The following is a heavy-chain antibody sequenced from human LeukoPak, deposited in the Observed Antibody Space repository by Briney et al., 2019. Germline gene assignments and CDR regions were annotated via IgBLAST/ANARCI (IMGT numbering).Heavy chain of an antibody. D-gene: IGHD6-19*01. CDR3: ARDPGWYVNHYYMDV. CDR2: ISWDGGST. V-gene: IGHV3-43D*03. CDR1: GFTFDDYA. J-gene: IGHJ6*03. Sequence: GGSLRLSCAASGFTFDDYAMHWVRQAPGKGLEWVSLISWDGGSTYYADSVKGRFTISRDNSKNSLYLQMNSLRAEDTAVYYCARDPGWYVNHYYMDVWGKGTTVTVSS.